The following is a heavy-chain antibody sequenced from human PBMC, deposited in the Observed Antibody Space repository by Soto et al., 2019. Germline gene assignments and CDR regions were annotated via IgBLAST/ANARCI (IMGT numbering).Heavy chain of an antibody. CDR3: ARYFGEYSSSSRWSYYYSYMEV. V-gene: IGHV1-8*01. J-gene: IGHJ6*03. Sequence: GASVKVSCEACGDSFTSYDINWVRQATGQGLEWMGWMNPNSGNTGYAQKFQGRGTMTRNTSISTAYMELSSLRSEDTAVYYCARYFGEYSSSSRWSYYYSYMEVWGNGTTVPVSS. D-gene: IGHD6-6*01. CDR1: GDSFTSYD. CDR2: MNPNSGNT.